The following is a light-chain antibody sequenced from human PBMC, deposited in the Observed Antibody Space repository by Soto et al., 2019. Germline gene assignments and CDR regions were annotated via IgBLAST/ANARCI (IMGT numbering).Light chain of an antibody. J-gene: IGLJ2*01. CDR3: QVWDSSSDHPV. V-gene: IGLV3-21*04. CDR1: NIGSKS. CDR2: HDS. Sequence: SNELTQPPSVSVAPGKTASITCGGDNIGSKSVHWYQQKPGQAPVLVINHDSDRPSGIPERFSGSNYGNTATLTISRVEAGDEADYYCQVWDSSSDHPVFGGGTKLTVL.